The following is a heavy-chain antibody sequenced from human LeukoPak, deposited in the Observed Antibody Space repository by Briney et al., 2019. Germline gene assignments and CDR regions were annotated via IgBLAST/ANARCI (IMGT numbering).Heavy chain of an antibody. CDR2: INPNSGGT. CDR1: GYSFSDYY. Sequence: ASVKVSCKASGYSFSDYYIHGVRQAPGQGLEWMGWINPNSGGTNHAQEFQGRVTMTRDTSISTAYMELTRLTSDDTAVYYCARLPGLTGGFVYAFDIWGQGTMVTVSS. V-gene: IGHV1-2*02. D-gene: IGHD7-27*01. J-gene: IGHJ3*02. CDR3: ARLPGLTGGFVYAFDI.